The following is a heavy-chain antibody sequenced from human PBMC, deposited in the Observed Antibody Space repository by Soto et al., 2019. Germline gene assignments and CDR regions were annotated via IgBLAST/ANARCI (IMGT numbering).Heavy chain of an antibody. CDR2: ISGSGGST. D-gene: IGHD2-21*02. CDR1: GFTFSSYA. Sequence: VGSLRLSCAASGFTFSSYAMSWVRQAPGKGLEWVSAISGSGGSTYYADSVKGRFTISRDNSKNTLYLQMNSLRAEDTAVYYCAKDPELAPGAYCGGDCYSEDYWGQGTLVTVSS. V-gene: IGHV3-23*01. J-gene: IGHJ4*02. CDR3: AKDPELAPGAYCGGDCYSEDY.